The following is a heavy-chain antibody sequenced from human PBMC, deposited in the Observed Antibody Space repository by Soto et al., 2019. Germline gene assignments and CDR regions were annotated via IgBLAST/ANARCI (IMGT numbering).Heavy chain of an antibody. CDR1: GGSISSYY. V-gene: IGHV4-59*08. J-gene: IGHJ4*02. D-gene: IGHD2-15*01. Sequence: PSETLSLTCTVSGGSISSYYWSWIRQPPGKGLEWIGYIYYSGSTNYNPSLKSRVTISVDTSKNQFSLKLSSVNAVDTGVYYCARSWGGDGYSHWGQGTQVTVSS. CDR3: ARSWGGDGYSH. CDR2: IYYSGST.